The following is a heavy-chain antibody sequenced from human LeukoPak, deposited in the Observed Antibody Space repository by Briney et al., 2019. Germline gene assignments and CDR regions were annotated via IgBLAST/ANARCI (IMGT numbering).Heavy chain of an antibody. J-gene: IGHJ4*02. CDR2: ISGSGGST. CDR3: ARAGSYSSSWYSTSESPTHFDY. D-gene: IGHD6-13*01. Sequence: GGSLRLSCAASGFTFSSYAMSWVRQAPGKGLEWVSAISGSGGSTYYADSVKGRFTISRDNSKNTLYLQMNSLRAEDTAVYYCARAGSYSSSWYSTSESPTHFDYWGQGTLVTVSS. V-gene: IGHV3-23*01. CDR1: GFTFSSYA.